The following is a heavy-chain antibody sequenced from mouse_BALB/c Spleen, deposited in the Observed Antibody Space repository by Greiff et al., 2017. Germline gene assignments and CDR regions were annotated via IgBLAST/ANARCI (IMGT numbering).Heavy chain of an antibody. J-gene: IGHJ4*01. CDR2: IDPENGNT. Sequence: VQLQQSGAELVRPGALVKLSCKASGFNIKDYYMHWVKQRPEQGLEWIGWIDPENGNTIYDPKFQGKASITADTSSNTAYLQLSSLTSEDTAVYYCARGGGYYENYYAMDYWGQGTSVTVSS. CDR1: GFNIKDYY. D-gene: IGHD2-3*01. V-gene: IGHV14-1*02. CDR3: ARGGGYYENYYAMDY.